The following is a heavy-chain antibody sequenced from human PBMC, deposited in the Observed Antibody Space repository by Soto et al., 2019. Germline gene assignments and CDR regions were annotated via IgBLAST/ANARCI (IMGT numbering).Heavy chain of an antibody. D-gene: IGHD6-13*01. CDR2: IWYDGSNK. CDR3: ARGYSSSRDLGY. Sequence: SCKASGYTFTIYAMHLVRQAPGKGLEWVAVIWYDGSNKYYADSVKGRFTISRDNSKNTLYLQMNSLRADDTAVYYCARGYSSSRDLGYWGQGTLVTVSS. V-gene: IGHV3-33*01. CDR1: GYTFTIYA. J-gene: IGHJ4*02.